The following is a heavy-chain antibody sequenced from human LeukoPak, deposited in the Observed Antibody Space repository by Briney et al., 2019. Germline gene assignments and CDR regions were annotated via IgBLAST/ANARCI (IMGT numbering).Heavy chain of an antibody. D-gene: IGHD6-6*01. Sequence: SETLSLTCTVSGGSISTYYWSWIRRPPGKGLEWIAYIHASGPTNYNPSLKSRITISVDTSKNQFSLKLSSVTAADTAVYYCARHDAGIAARPFDNWGQGTMVTVSS. CDR2: IHASGPT. CDR3: ARHDAGIAARPFDN. J-gene: IGHJ4*02. V-gene: IGHV4-4*09. CDR1: GGSISTYY.